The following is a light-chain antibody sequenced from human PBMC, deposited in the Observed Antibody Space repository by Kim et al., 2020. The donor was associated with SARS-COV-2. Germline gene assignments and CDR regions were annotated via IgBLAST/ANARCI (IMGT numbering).Light chain of an antibody. Sequence: SYELTQPPSVSVAPGKTARITCGGNNIGSKSVHWCQQKPGQAPVLVIYYDSDRPSGIPERFSGSNSGNTATLTISRVEAGDEADYYCQVWDSSSDHAVFGGGTQLTVL. V-gene: IGLV3-21*04. CDR2: YDS. CDR1: NIGSKS. CDR3: QVWDSSSDHAV. J-gene: IGLJ7*01.